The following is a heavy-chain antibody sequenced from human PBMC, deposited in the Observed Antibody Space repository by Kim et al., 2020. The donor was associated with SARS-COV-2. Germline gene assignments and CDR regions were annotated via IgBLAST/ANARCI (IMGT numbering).Heavy chain of an antibody. CDR2: ISGSGGST. Sequence: GGSLRLSCAASGFTFSSYAMSWVRQAPGKGLEWVSAISGSGGSTYYADSVKGRFTISRDNSKNTLYLQMNSLRAEDTAVYYCAKGVRYYDSSGFGYFDYWGQGTLVTVSS. CDR3: AKGVRYYDSSGFGYFDY. V-gene: IGHV3-23*01. CDR1: GFTFSSYA. D-gene: IGHD3-22*01. J-gene: IGHJ4*02.